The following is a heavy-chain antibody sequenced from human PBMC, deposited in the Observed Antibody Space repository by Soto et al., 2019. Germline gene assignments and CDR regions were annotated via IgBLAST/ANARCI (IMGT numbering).Heavy chain of an antibody. D-gene: IGHD6-13*01. V-gene: IGHV3-21*01. J-gene: IGHJ5*02. Sequence: PGGSLRLSCAASGFTVSSNYKSWVRQAPGKGLEWVSSISSSSSYIYCADSVKGRFTISRDNAKNSLYLQMNSLRAEDTAVYYCAREIGVQQLVHIPLYNWFDPWGQGTLVTVSS. CDR2: ISSSSSYI. CDR3: AREIGVQQLVHIPLYNWFDP. CDR1: GFTVSSNY.